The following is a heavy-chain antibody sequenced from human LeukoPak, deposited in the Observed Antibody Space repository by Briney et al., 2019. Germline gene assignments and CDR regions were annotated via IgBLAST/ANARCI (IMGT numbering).Heavy chain of an antibody. CDR2: ISGIGGST. J-gene: IGHJ4*02. V-gene: IGHV3-23*01. Sequence: GGSLRLSCAASGFTFSSYAMSWVRQAPGKGLEWVSAISGIGGSTYYADSVKGRFTIPRDNSKNTLYLQMNRLRAEDTAVYYCAKGGAIAGAAHGVDVPDYWGQGTRVTVSS. D-gene: IGHD6-13*01. CDR1: GFTFSSYA. CDR3: AKGGAIAGAAHGVDVPDY.